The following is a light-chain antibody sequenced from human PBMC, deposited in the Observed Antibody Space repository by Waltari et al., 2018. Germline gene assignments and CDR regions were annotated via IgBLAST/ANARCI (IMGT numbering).Light chain of an antibody. Sequence: SYGLTQPPSVSVSPGQTARTNCSGGVFTKEYGFWYQQKPGRAPVVVIFKDTERPPGIPERFSGSGSGTTVTLTITGVQAEDEADYYCQSTDTIGTTVVFGGGTRLIAL. CDR2: KDT. V-gene: IGLV3-25*03. CDR1: VFTKEY. J-gene: IGLJ2*01. CDR3: QSTDTIGTTVV.